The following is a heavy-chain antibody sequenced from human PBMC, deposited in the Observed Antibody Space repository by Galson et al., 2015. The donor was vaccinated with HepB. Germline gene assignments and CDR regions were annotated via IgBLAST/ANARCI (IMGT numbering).Heavy chain of an antibody. V-gene: IGHV1-69*13. D-gene: IGHD5-12*01. Sequence: SVKVSCKASGGTFSSYAISWVRQAPGQGLEWMGGIIPIFGTANYAQKFQGRVTITADESTSTAYMELSSLRSEDTAVYYCARQGRWLRDGMDVWGQGTTVTVSS. J-gene: IGHJ6*02. CDR2: IIPIFGTA. CDR1: GGTFSSYA. CDR3: ARQGRWLRDGMDV.